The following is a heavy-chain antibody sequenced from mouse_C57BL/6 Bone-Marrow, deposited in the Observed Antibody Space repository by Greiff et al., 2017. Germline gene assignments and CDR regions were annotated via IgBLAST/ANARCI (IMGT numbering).Heavy chain of an antibody. Sequence: QVQLQQSGPELVKPGASVKISCKASGYAFSSSWMNWVKQRPGKGLEWIGRIYPGDGDTNYNGKFKGKATLTADKSSSTAYMQLSSLTSEDSAVFSCARRGGIYAMDYWGQGTSVTVSS. D-gene: IGHD1-1*02. CDR2: IYPGDGDT. CDR1: GYAFSSSW. J-gene: IGHJ4*01. V-gene: IGHV1-82*01. CDR3: ARRGGIYAMDY.